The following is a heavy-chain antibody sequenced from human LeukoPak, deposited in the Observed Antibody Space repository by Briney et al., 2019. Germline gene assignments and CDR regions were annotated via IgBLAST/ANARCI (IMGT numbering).Heavy chain of an antibody. V-gene: IGHV3-21*01. CDR3: ARDLSDSPGP. CDR2: ISSSATYM. J-gene: IGHJ4*02. Sequence: PGGSLRLSCAASGFTFSSNSMNWVRQAPGKGLEWISSISSSATYMYYADSVKGRFTISRDNAKNTLYLQMNSLRAEDTAVYYCARDLSDSPGPWGQGTLVTVSS. CDR1: GFTFSSNS.